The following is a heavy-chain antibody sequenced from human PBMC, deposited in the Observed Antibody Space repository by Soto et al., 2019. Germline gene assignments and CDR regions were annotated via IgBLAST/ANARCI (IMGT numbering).Heavy chain of an antibody. CDR3: ARDRSGYYLEY. Sequence: PGGSLRLSCAASGFTFSSFGMHWVRQAPGKGLEWVALIWYDGSNKYYADSVKGRFTISRDNSKNTLFLQMNSLRAEDTAVYYCARDRSGYYLEYRGQGILVTVSS. D-gene: IGHD3-22*01. J-gene: IGHJ4*02. CDR2: IWYDGSNK. V-gene: IGHV3-33*01. CDR1: GFTFSSFG.